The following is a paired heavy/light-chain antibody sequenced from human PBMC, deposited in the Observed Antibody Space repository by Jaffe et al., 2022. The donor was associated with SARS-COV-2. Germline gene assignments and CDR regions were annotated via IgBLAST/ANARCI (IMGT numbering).Light chain of an antibody. CDR2: SNN. CDR1: SSNIGSNT. J-gene: IGLJ1*01. CDR3: AAWDDSLNGSWV. V-gene: IGLV1-44*01. Sequence: QSVLTQPPSASGTPGQRVTISCSGSSSNIGSNTVNWYQQLPGTAPKLLIYSNNQRPSGVPDRFSGSKSGTSASLAISGLQSEDEADYYCAAWDDSLNGSWVFGTGTKVTVL.
Heavy chain of an antibody. V-gene: IGHV3-21*01. Sequence: EVQLVESGGGLVKPGGSLRLSCAASGFTFSSYSMNWVRQAPGKGLEWVSSISSSSSYIYYADSVKGRFTISRDNAKNSLYLQMNSLRAEDTAVYYCARDLYYDILTGYCPFDYWGQGTLVTVSS. D-gene: IGHD3-9*01. CDR2: ISSSSSYI. CDR1: GFTFSSYS. CDR3: ARDLYYDILTGYCPFDY. J-gene: IGHJ4*02.